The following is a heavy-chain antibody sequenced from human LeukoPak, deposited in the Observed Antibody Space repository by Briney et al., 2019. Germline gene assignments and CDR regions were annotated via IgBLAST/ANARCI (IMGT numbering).Heavy chain of an antibody. CDR2: IYYSGST. V-gene: IGHV4-30-4*01. D-gene: IGHD3-10*01. CDR3: ARDARDGSGTYYTNWFDP. CDR1: GASISSGDYY. Sequence: SETLSLTCTVSGASISSGDYYWSWIRQPPGKGLEWIGYIYYSGSTDCNPSLKSRVIMSVDTSKNQFSLKLSSVAAADTAVYYCARDARDGSGTYYTNWFDPWGQGTLVTVSS. J-gene: IGHJ5*02.